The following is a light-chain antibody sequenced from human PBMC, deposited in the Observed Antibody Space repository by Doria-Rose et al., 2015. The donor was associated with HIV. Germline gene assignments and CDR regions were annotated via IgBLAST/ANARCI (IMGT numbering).Light chain of an antibody. V-gene: IGKV1-8*01. CDR2: AAS. CDR1: QDISNY. Sequence: IRMTQSPSSLSASTGDRVTITCRASQDISNYLAWYQQKPGKAPKLLINAASTLQSGVPPRFSGSGSGTDFTLTISYLQSEDFATYYCQQHYSYPPTFGQGTKVEVK. CDR3: QQHYSYPPT. J-gene: IGKJ1*01.